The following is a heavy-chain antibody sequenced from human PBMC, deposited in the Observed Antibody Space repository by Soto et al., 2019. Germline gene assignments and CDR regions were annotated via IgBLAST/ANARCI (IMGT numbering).Heavy chain of an antibody. V-gene: IGHV4-59*01. Sequence: SSETLSLTCTVSGGSISSYYWSWIRQPPGKGLEWIGYIYYSGSTNYNPSLKSRVTISVDTSKNQFSLKLSSVTAADTAVYYCARGDYDILTGYYNSWFDPWGQGTLVTVS. CDR1: GGSISSYY. J-gene: IGHJ5*02. CDR2: IYYSGST. CDR3: ARGDYDILTGYYNSWFDP. D-gene: IGHD3-9*01.